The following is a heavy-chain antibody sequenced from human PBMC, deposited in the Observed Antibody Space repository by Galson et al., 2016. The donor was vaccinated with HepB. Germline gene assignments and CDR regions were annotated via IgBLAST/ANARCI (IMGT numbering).Heavy chain of an antibody. J-gene: IGHJ4*02. V-gene: IGHV3-23*01. CDR1: GFSFSAFA. CDR3: SKDQFVIAGNFDY. D-gene: IGHD1-14*01. CDR2: ISDSGDTI. Sequence: SLRLSCAASGFSFSAFAMIWVRQAPGKGLEWVSSISDSGDTIYHADSVKGRLTISRDNSKNTLYVQMNSLSAEDTAIYYCSKDQFVIAGNFDYWGQGTLVTVSS.